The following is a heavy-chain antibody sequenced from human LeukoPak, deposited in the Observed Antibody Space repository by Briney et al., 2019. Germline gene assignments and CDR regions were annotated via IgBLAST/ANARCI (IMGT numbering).Heavy chain of an antibody. CDR1: GHPLRSYE. D-gene: IGHD4-23*01. J-gene: IGHJ4*02. V-gene: IGHV1-8*01. CDR2: IHPNSGKT. Sequence: ASVTVFFKAAGHPLRSYETKWAPQAPGPGLQWVGWIHPNSGKTGYAQKFQGRVTMTRDTSTETAFMELSSLKFDDTAIFYCARGHYGGNRYFDIWGQGTLVTVSS. CDR3: ARGHYGGNRYFDI.